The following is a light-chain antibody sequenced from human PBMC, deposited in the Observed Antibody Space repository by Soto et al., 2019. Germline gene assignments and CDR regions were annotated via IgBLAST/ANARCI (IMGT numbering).Light chain of an antibody. Sequence: QSALTQPASVSGSPGQSITISCTGTSSDVGGYNYVSWYQQQSGKAPKLMIHEVTYRPSGVSNRFSGSKSGNTASLTISGLQAEDEADYYCSSYTSSRTVVFGTGTKLTVL. V-gene: IGLV2-14*01. CDR2: EVT. CDR1: SSDVGGYNY. CDR3: SSYTSSRTVV. J-gene: IGLJ1*01.